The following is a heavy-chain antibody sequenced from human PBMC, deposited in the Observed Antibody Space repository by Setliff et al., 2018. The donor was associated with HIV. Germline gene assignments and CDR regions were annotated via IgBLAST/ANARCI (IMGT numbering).Heavy chain of an antibody. CDR3: ARLNGATHDGFDI. CDR1: GFTFSKYT. J-gene: IGHJ3*02. Sequence: GESLKISCAASGFTFSKYTVNWVRQAPGKGLEWVSSISSGGGFIYYADSVKGRFTIARDNAKDSLYLQMNNLRSEDTGVYFCARLNGATHDGFDIWGQGTKVTV. CDR2: ISSGGGFI. D-gene: IGHD2-8*01. V-gene: IGHV3-21*06.